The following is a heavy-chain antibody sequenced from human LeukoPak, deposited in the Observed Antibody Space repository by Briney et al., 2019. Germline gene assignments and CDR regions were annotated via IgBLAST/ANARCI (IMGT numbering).Heavy chain of an antibody. CDR3: ARDGAAAGSYYYMDV. CDR1: GYTFTSYY. CDR2: INPSGGST. Sequence: EASVKVSCKASGYTFTSYYMHWVRQAPGQGLEWMGIINPSGGSTSYAQKFQGRVTMTRDTSTSTVYMELSSLRSEDTAVYYCARDGAAAGSYYYMDVWGKGTTVTVSS. J-gene: IGHJ6*03. V-gene: IGHV1-46*01. D-gene: IGHD6-13*01.